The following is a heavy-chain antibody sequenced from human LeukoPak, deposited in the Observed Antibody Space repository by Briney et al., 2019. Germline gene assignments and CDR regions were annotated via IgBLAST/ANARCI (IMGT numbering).Heavy chain of an antibody. D-gene: IGHD5-12*01. CDR1: GFTFSSYA. J-gene: IGHJ3*02. CDR2: ISGSGGST. CDR3: AKLGRRTSPNIVATIVDVVVVADAFDI. Sequence: GGSLRLSCAASGFTFSSYAMSWVRQAPGKGLEWVSAISGSGGSTYYADSVKGRFTISRDNSKNTLYLQMNSLRAEDTAVYYCAKLGRRTSPNIVATIVDVVVVADAFDIWGQGTMVTVSS. V-gene: IGHV3-23*01.